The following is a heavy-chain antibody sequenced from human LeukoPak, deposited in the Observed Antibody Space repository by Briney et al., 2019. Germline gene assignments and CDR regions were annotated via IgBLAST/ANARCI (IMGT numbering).Heavy chain of an antibody. V-gene: IGHV4-34*01. CDR3: AGGRGVLRFLEWLGFFDY. D-gene: IGHD3-3*01. CDR1: GGSFSGYY. CDR2: INHSGST. Sequence: SETLSLTCAVYGGSFSGYYWSWIRQPPGKGLEWIGEINHSGSTNYNPSLKSRVTISVDTSKNQFSLKLSSVTAADTAVYYCAGGRGVLRFLEWLGFFDYWGQGTLVTVSS. J-gene: IGHJ4*02.